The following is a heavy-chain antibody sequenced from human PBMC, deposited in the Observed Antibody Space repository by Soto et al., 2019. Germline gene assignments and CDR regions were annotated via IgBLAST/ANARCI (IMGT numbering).Heavy chain of an antibody. CDR2: VSHDGRNT. V-gene: IGHV3-30*18. J-gene: IGHJ4*02. CDR3: AKGWRQWLVIADFNY. D-gene: IGHD6-19*01. CDR1: GFTFSDYA. Sequence: VQLGETGGVLVQPGRSLRLSCAASGFTFSDYAMHWVGPATGKGLEWLAVVSHDGRNTHYADSVKGRFTISLFSSKKTVSLEMIILVADDPAVYYFAKGWRQWLVIADFNYWGQGALVTVSS.